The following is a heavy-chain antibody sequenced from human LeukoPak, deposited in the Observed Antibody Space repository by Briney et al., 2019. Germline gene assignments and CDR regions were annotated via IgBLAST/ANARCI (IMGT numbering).Heavy chain of an antibody. J-gene: IGHJ4*02. CDR3: AKDRGY. CDR1: GFTFDDYA. V-gene: IGHV3-43*02. CDR2: ISGDGSST. Sequence: GGSLRLSCAASGFTFDDYAMHWVRQAPGKGLEWVSLISGDGSSTYYADSVKGRFTISRDNSKNTLYLQMNSLRAEDTAVYYCAKDRGYWGQGTLVTVSS.